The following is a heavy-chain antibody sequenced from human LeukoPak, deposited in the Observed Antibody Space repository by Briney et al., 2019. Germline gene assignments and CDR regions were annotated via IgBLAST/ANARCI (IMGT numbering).Heavy chain of an antibody. CDR3: AKERGYSSGSWGYFDY. D-gene: IGHD5-18*01. CDR1: GFTFSSYG. J-gene: IGHJ4*02. Sequence: GGSLRLSCVASGFTFSSYGMHWVRQAPGKGLEWVAVISFDGSKRYYSESVKGRFTISRDNSKNTLYLQMNSLRAEDTAVYYCAKERGYSSGSWGYFDYWGQGTLVTVSS. CDR2: ISFDGSKR. V-gene: IGHV3-30*18.